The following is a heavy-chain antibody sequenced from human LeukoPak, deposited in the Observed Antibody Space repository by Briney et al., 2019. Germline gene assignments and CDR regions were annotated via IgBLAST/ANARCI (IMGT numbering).Heavy chain of an antibody. Sequence: ASMKLSCKASGFTFTGYYIHWVRQAPGQGLEWMGWVNPNSGGTNYAQMFQGRVTVTRDTSINTAYMELSGLRSDDTAVYYCARDSYGGNWSLGYWGQGTLVTVSS. J-gene: IGHJ4*02. D-gene: IGHD4-23*01. CDR1: GFTFTGYY. V-gene: IGHV1-2*02. CDR3: ARDSYGGNWSLGY. CDR2: VNPNSGGT.